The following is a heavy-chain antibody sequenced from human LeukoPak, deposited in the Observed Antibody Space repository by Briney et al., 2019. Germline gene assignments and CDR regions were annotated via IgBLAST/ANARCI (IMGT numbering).Heavy chain of an antibody. CDR1: GYTLTELS. Sequence: ASVKVSCKVSGYTLTELSMHWVRQAPGKGLEWMGGFDPEDGETIYAQKFQGRVTVTEDTSTDTAYMELSSLRSEDTAVYYCATRPKLYCSSTSCYVSDYWGQGTLVTVSS. CDR2: FDPEDGET. D-gene: IGHD2-2*01. J-gene: IGHJ4*02. V-gene: IGHV1-24*01. CDR3: ATRPKLYCSSTSCYVSDY.